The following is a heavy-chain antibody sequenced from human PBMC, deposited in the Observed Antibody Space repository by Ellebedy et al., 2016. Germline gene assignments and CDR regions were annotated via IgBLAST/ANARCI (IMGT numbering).Heavy chain of an antibody. Sequence: ASVKVSCKASGYTFTSYGISWVRQAPGQGLEWMGWMNPNSGNTGYAQKFQGRVTMTRNTSISTAYMELSSLRSEDTAVYYCAREYDYSNREPDYYFDYWGQGTLVTVSS. J-gene: IGHJ4*02. CDR1: GYTFTSYG. D-gene: IGHD4-11*01. CDR3: AREYDYSNREPDYYFDY. CDR2: MNPNSGNT. V-gene: IGHV1-8*02.